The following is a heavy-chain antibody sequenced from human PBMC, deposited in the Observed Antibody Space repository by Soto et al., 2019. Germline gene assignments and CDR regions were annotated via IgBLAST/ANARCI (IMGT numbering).Heavy chain of an antibody. CDR2: IVVGSGNT. CDR3: AADARPCSGGSCYRTYYYYGMDV. V-gene: IGHV1-58*01. CDR1: GFTFTSSA. D-gene: IGHD2-15*01. J-gene: IGHJ6*02. Sequence: SVKVSCKASGFTFTSSAVQWVRQARGQRLEWIGWIVVGSGNTNYAQKFQERVTITRDMSTSTAYMELSSLRSEDTAVYYCAADARPCSGGSCYRTYYYYGMDVWGQGPTVTVSS.